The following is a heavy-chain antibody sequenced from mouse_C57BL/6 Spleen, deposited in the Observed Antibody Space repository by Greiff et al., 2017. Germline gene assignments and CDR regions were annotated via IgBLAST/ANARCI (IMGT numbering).Heavy chain of an antibody. D-gene: IGHD1-1*01. CDR1: GYAFSSSW. V-gene: IGHV1-82*01. Sequence: QVQLQQSGPELVKPGASVKISCKASGYAFSSSWMNWVKQRPGKGLEWIGRIYPGDGDTNYNGKFKGKATLTADKSSSTAYLQLSSLTSEDCGVHFCERSVSYYYGRRGEFGYWGQGTTRTVAS. J-gene: IGHJ2*01. CDR3: ERSVSYYYGRRGEFGY. CDR2: IYPGDGDT.